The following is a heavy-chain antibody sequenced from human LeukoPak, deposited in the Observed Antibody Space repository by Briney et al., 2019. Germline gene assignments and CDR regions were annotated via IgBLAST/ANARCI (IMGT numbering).Heavy chain of an antibody. D-gene: IGHD4-11*01. J-gene: IGHJ4*02. CDR3: ARGHQRESKDFDY. Sequence: KTSETLSLTCAVYGGSFSGYYWSWIRQPPGKGLEWIGEINHSGSTNCNPSLKSRVTISVDTSKNQFSLKLSSVTAADTAVYYCARGHQRESKDFDYWGQGTLVTVSS. CDR1: GGSFSGYY. V-gene: IGHV4-34*01. CDR2: INHSGST.